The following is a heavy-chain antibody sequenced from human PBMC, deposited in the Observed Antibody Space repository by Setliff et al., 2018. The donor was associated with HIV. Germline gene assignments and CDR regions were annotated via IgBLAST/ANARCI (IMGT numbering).Heavy chain of an antibody. V-gene: IGHV3-23*01. CDR3: AKEVAVRGKGYFDS. Sequence: GSLRLSCAASGFSFSNYAMSWVRQAPGKGLEWVSSVIRGGHNTFYADSVKGRFTISRDNSKETLYLQMNSLRAEDTAIYYCAKEVAVRGKGYFDSWGHGALVTVSS. J-gene: IGHJ4*01. D-gene: IGHD5-12*01. CDR2: VIRGGHNT. CDR1: GFSFSNYA.